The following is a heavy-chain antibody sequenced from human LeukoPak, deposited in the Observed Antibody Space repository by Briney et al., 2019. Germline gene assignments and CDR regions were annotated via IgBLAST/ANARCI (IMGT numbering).Heavy chain of an antibody. CDR1: GASISSSSYY. Sequence: SETLSLTCTVSGASISSSSYYWGWIRQPPGEGLEWIGSIYYSGSTFYAPSLKSRVSLSVDTSKNQFSLKLISVTAADTAVYYCARIDCTGYYLYWHLDLWGRGTLVTVSS. CDR3: ARIDCTGYYLYWHLDL. J-gene: IGHJ2*01. D-gene: IGHD3-22*01. V-gene: IGHV4-39*07. CDR2: IYYSGST.